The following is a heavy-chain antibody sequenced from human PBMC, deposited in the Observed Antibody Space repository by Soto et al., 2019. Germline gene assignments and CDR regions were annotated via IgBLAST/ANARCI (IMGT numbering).Heavy chain of an antibody. D-gene: IGHD3-10*01. J-gene: IGHJ4*02. CDR2: ISGSGGST. V-gene: IGHV3-23*01. CDR3: GKDLGGGLGELLG. Sequence: EVQLLESGGGLVQPGGSLRLSCAASGFTLSSYAMSWVRQAPGKGLEWVSVISGSGGSTYYADSVKGRFTISRDNSKNRLYLKMNSRRAEDTAVYYWGKDLGGGLGELLGWGQGTLVTVSS. CDR1: GFTLSSYA.